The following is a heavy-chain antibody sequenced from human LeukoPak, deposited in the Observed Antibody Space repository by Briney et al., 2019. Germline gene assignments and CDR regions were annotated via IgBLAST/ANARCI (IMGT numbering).Heavy chain of an antibody. CDR1: GGSISSYY. V-gene: IGHV4-59*01. CDR3: AGTPTGGAVAAYFDY. CDR2: IYYSGST. J-gene: IGHJ4*02. Sequence: SETLSLTCTVSGGSISSYYWSWIRQPPGKGLEWIGYIYYSGSTNYNPSLKSRVTISVDTSKNQFSLKLSSVTAADTAVYYCAGTPTGGAVAAYFDYWGQGTLVTVSS. D-gene: IGHD6-19*01.